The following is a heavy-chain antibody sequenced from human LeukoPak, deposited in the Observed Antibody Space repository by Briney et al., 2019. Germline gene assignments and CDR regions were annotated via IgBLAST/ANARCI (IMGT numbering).Heavy chain of an antibody. J-gene: IGHJ4*02. V-gene: IGHV1-2*02. CDR3: ARDPTRGDLSVY. CDR2: FNPETGDP. Sequence: ASVKISCKASGYRFTGYYIHWLRQVPGQGLEWMGWFNPETGDPYYGQKFLGRVTMTRDTSISTAYMELSRLTSDDMAVYYCARDPTRGDLSVYWGQGSLVTVSS. D-gene: IGHD5-12*01. CDR1: GYRFTGYY.